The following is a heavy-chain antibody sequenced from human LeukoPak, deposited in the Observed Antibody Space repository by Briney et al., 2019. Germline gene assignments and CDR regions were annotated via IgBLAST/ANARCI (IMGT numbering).Heavy chain of an antibody. CDR3: ARYRGVVGIDY. CDR2: IYYSGST. V-gene: IGHV4-59*12. D-gene: IGHD2-15*01. CDR1: GGSISSYY. Sequence: SETLSLTCTVSGGSISSYYWSWIRQPPGKGLEWIGYIYYSGSTNYNPSLKSRVTISVDTSKNQFSLKLSSVTAADTAVYYCARYRGVVGIDYWGQGTLVTVSS. J-gene: IGHJ4*02.